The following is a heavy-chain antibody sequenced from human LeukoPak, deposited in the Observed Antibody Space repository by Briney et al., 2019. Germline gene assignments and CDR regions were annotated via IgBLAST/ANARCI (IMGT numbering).Heavy chain of an antibody. J-gene: IGHJ4*02. D-gene: IGHD1-26*01. CDR3: ARGQSIVGATGDY. CDR1: GGSFSGYY. Sequence: PSETLSLTCAVYGGSFSGYYWSWIRQPPGKGLEWIGEINHSGSTNYNPSLKSRVTMSVDTSKNQFSLKMNSVTAADTAVYYCARGQSIVGATGDYWGQGTLVTVSS. CDR2: INHSGST. V-gene: IGHV4-34*01.